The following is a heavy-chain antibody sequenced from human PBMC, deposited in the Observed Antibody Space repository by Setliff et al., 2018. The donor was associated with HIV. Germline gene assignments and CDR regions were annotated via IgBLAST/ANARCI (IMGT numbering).Heavy chain of an antibody. CDR3: AITIVGVTTEMY. D-gene: IGHD2-21*02. J-gene: IGHJ4*02. Sequence: KPSETLSLTCTLNGVPLSDYYWNWIRQSPGKGLEWIVEVNHNGNINYNPSLKSRVTVSVDTSKTQYSLKMNSVTAADTAVYYCAITIVGVTTEMYWGQGTLVTVSS. V-gene: IGHV4-34*01. CDR1: GVPLSDYY. CDR2: VNHNGNI.